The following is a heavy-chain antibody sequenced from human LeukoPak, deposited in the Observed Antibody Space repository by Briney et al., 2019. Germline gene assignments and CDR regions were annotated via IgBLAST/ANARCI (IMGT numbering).Heavy chain of an antibody. CDR3: AKTGAVAGTLGYFDY. D-gene: IGHD6-19*01. CDR1: GFTFSSCA. Sequence: PGGSLRLSCAASGFTFSSCAMSWVRQAPGKGLEWVSTIIDSGNSIYYADSVEGRFTISRDNSKDTLYLQMDSLRAGDTAVYYCAKTGAVAGTLGYFDYWGQGTLVTVSS. J-gene: IGHJ4*02. V-gene: IGHV3-23*01. CDR2: IIDSGNSI.